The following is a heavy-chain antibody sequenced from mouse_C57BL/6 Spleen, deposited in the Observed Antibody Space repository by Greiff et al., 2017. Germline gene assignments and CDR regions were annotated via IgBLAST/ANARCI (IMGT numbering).Heavy chain of an antibody. CDR2: ISYDGSN. D-gene: IGHD3-2*02. CDR3: ARDSSGYVVY. Sequence: EVKLMESGPGLVKPSQSLSLSCSATGYSITSGYYRNWIRQFPGNKLEWMGYISYDGSNNYNPSLKNRISFTRDTSTNLFFLKMNSVASEDKATYYGARDSSGYVVYWGQGTTLTVSS. CDR1: GYSITSGYY. V-gene: IGHV3-6*01. J-gene: IGHJ2*01.